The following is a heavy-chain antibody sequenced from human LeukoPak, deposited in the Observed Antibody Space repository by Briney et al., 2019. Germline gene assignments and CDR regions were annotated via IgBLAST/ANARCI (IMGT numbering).Heavy chain of an antibody. CDR2: ISSSGSSI. D-gene: IGHD3-22*01. V-gene: IGHV3-48*03. J-gene: IGHJ4*02. Sequence: GGSLRLSCAASGFTFSSYELNWVRQAPGKGLEWVSYISSSGSSIYYADSVKGRFTISRDNAKNTVYLQMNSLRAEDTAVYYCVRDWGYDSSGYWQKYFDTWGQGTLVTVSS. CDR1: GFTFSSYE. CDR3: VRDWGYDSSGYWQKYFDT.